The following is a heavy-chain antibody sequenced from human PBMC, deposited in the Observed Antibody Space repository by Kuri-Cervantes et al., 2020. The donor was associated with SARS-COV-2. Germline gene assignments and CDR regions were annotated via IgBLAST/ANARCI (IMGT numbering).Heavy chain of an antibody. D-gene: IGHD4-17*01. CDR3: AKVSDSMTTVTTLGV. Sequence: GGSLRLSCAASGFTFSTHAMSWVRQAPGKGLEWVSAISRSGTYYADSVKGRFTISRDNSKNTLYLQMNSLRAEDTAVYYCAKVSDSMTTVTTLGVWGQGSLVTVSS. CDR2: ISRSGT. V-gene: IGHV3-23*01. CDR1: GFTFSTHA. J-gene: IGHJ4*02.